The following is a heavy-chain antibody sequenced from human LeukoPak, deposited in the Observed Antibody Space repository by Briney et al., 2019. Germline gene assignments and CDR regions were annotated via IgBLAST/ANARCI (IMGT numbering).Heavy chain of an antibody. CDR1: GGSISSSSYY. CDR2: IYYSGST. CDR3: ARSSVPYYYYNYYMDV. D-gene: IGHD3-22*01. J-gene: IGHJ6*03. V-gene: IGHV4-39*07. Sequence: SETLSLTCTVSGGSISSSSYYWCWIRQPPGKGLEWIGSIYYSGSTNYNPSLKSRVTISIDTSKNQFSLKLSSVTAADTAVYYCARSSVPYYYYNYYMDVWGKGTTVTVSS.